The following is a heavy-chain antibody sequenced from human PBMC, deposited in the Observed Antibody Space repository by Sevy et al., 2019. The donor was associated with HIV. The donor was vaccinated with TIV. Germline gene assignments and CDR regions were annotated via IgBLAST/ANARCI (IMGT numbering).Heavy chain of an antibody. V-gene: IGHV3-33*01. J-gene: IGHJ6*02. Sequence: GRSLRLSCAASGFTFSSYGMHWVRQAPGKGLEWVAVIWYDGSNKYYADSVKGRFTISRDNSKNTLYLQMNSLRAEATAVYYCARDWSRFLEWPPFYYYYGMDVWGQGTTVTVSS. CDR3: ARDWSRFLEWPPFYYYYGMDV. CDR1: GFTFSSYG. D-gene: IGHD3-3*01. CDR2: IWYDGSNK.